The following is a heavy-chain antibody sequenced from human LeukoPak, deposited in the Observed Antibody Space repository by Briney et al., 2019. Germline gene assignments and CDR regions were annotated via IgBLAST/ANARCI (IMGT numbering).Heavy chain of an antibody. CDR2: IYTSGST. Sequence: PSETLSLTCTVSGGSISSYYWSWIRQPAGKGLEWIGRIYTSGSTYYNPSLKSRVTISVDTSKNQFSLKLSSVTAADTAVYYCARADYDFWSGPSGFWNWGQGTLVTVSS. D-gene: IGHD3-3*01. CDR1: GGSISSYY. J-gene: IGHJ4*02. CDR3: ARADYDFWSGPSGFWN. V-gene: IGHV4-4*07.